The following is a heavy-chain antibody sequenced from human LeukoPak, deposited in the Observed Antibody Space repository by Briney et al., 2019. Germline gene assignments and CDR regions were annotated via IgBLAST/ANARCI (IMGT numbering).Heavy chain of an antibody. CDR3: ARAEETYYDILTDNDY. J-gene: IGHJ4*02. Sequence: ASVKVSCKVSEYALTELSIHWVRQTPGKGLECMGGFDPEGGETIYAQKFQGRVTMTTDTSTSTAYMELRSLRSDDTAVYYCARAEETYYDILTDNDYWGQGTLVTVSS. V-gene: IGHV1-24*01. CDR1: EYALTELS. CDR2: FDPEGGET. D-gene: IGHD3-9*01.